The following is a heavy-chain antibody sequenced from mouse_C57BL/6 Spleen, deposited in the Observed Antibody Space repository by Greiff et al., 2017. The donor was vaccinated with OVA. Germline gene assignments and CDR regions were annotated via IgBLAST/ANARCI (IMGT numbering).Heavy chain of an antibody. V-gene: IGHV3-1*01. CDR1: GYSITSGYD. D-gene: IGHD1-1*01. J-gene: IGHJ3*01. CDR2: ISYSGST. Sequence: EVKLMESGPGMVKPSQSLSLTCTVTGYSITSGYDWHWIRHFPGNKLEWMGYISYSGSTNYNPSLKSRISITHDTSKNHFFLKLNSVTTEDTATYYCARGGYLLLGAWFAYWGQGTLVTVSA. CDR3: ARGGYLLLGAWFAY.